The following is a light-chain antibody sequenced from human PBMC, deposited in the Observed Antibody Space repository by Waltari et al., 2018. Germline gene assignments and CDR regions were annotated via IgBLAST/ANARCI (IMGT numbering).Light chain of an antibody. CDR3: QSYDRSLTGSWV. J-gene: IGLJ3*02. CDR1: DSNIGSGYD. V-gene: IGLV1-40*01. Sequence: QSVLTQPPSVSGAPGQRVTIPCTGSDSNIGSGYDVNWYQQLPGTAPKLLIYGNTNRPSGVPDRFSGSKSGTSGSLAITGLQAEDEAYYYCQSYDRSLTGSWVFGGGTKLTVL. CDR2: GNT.